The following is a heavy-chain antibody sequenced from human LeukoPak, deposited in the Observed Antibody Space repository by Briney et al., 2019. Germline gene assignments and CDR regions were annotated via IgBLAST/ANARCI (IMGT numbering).Heavy chain of an antibody. CDR3: ARDKGRITIAAPKDAFDV. CDR1: GFTFSRSG. V-gene: IGHV3-23*01. J-gene: IGHJ3*01. Sequence: GGSLRLSCAASGFTFSRSGMSWFRQAPGKGLEWVSAISGSGGRTYYVDSVGGRFAISRDNSRNTLYLQMNNLRAEDTAIYFCARDKGRITIAAPKDAFDVWGQGTTVTVRS. D-gene: IGHD6-6*01. CDR2: ISGSGGRT.